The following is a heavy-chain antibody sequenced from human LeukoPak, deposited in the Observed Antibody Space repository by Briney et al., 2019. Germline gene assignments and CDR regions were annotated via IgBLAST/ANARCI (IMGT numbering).Heavy chain of an antibody. Sequence: GESLKISCKGSGYSFTSHWIGWVRQMPGKGLEWMGIVYPSDSDPRYSPSFQGQVTISADKSIRTAYLQWNSLKASDTAMYYCASAVAVAGPDAFDIWGHGTMVTVSS. D-gene: IGHD6-19*01. J-gene: IGHJ3*02. CDR2: VYPSDSDP. CDR3: ASAVAVAGPDAFDI. CDR1: GYSFTSHW. V-gene: IGHV5-51*01.